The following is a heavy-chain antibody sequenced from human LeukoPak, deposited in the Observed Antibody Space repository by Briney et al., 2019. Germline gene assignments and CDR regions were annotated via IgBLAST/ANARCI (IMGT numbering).Heavy chain of an antibody. J-gene: IGHJ4*02. V-gene: IGHV3-48*03. CDR1: GFTFSSYE. CDR2: ISSSGSTI. Sequence: GGSLRLSCAASGFTFSSYEMNWVRQAPGKGLEWVSYISSSGSTIYYADSVKGRFTISRDNAKNSLYLQMNSLRAEDTAVYYCARPKANGDYEIDYWGQGTLVTVSS. CDR3: ARPKANGDYEIDY. D-gene: IGHD4-17*01.